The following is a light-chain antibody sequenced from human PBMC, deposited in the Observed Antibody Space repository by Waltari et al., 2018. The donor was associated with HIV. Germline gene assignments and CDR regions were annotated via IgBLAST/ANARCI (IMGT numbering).Light chain of an antibody. CDR2: EVT. CDR1: SSDVGGYNS. V-gene: IGLV2-8*01. Sequence: QSGLTQPPSASGSPGQSVTMSCTGTSSDVGGYNSASGYQQNPGNTPNLMISEVTKRPSGVPDRFSGSKSGNTASLTVSGLQPEDEADYYCSSYAGSNNHLIFGGGTKLTVL. J-gene: IGLJ2*01. CDR3: SSYAGSNNHLI.